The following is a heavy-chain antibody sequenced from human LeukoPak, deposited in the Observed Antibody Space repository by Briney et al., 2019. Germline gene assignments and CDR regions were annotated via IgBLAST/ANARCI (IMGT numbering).Heavy chain of an antibody. D-gene: IGHD6-6*01. Sequence: SETLSLTPAVYGGAFSGYFWRWMRHPPRKGGGWVGEINHSGSTNYNPSLKSRVTISVDTSKNQFSLKLSSVTAADTAVYYRARGLDSSFRGWFDPWGQGTLVTVSS. CDR2: INHSGST. J-gene: IGHJ5*02. CDR1: GGAFSGYF. V-gene: IGHV4-34*01. CDR3: ARGLDSSFRGWFDP.